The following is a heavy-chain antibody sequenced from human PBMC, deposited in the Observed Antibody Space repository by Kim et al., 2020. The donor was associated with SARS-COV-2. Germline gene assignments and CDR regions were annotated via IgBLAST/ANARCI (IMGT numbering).Heavy chain of an antibody. V-gene: IGHV3-53*05. CDR3: ARDVHGYNYRGNYYYGMDV. D-gene: IGHD5-18*01. Sequence: GGSLRLSCAASGFTVSSNYMSWVRQAPGKGLEWVSIIYSAGSTYYADSVKGRFTISRDNSKNTLSLQMNSLRPEDTAVYYCARDVHGYNYRGNYYYGMDV. CDR2: IYSAGST. J-gene: IGHJ6*01. CDR1: GFTVSSNY.